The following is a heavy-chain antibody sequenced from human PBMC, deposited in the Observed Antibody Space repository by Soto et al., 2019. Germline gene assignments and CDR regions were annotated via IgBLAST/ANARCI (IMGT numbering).Heavy chain of an antibody. CDR2: IKSDGSTT. D-gene: IGHD4-4*01. CDR1: GFMFIAYW. CDR3: GRDLQIDY. J-gene: IGHJ4*02. Sequence: PGGSLRLSCAASGFMFIAYWMHWVRQTPGKGLVWVSRIKSDGSTTNYADSVKGRFTISRDNAKDTLYLQMNSLSVEDTAIYYCGRDLQIDYWGQGTQVTVSS. V-gene: IGHV3-74*01.